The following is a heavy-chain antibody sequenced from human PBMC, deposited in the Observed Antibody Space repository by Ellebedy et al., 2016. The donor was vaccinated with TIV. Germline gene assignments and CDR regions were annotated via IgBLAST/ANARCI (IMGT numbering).Heavy chain of an antibody. D-gene: IGHD5-12*01. V-gene: IGHV3-7*03. J-gene: IGHJ4*02. CDR1: GFTLSDYY. CDR2: MNQVGSEK. CDR3: ARDPNSPGDTGYGDY. Sequence: PGGSLRLSCAASGFTLSDYYMSWVRQAPGKGLEWVANMNQVGSEKYYVDSVKGRFTISRDNAQNSLYLHMNNLRAEDTAVYYCARDPNSPGDTGYGDYWGQGVVVTVST.